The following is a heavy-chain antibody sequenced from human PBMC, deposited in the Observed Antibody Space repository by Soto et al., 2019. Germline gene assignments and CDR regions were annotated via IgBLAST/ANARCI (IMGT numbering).Heavy chain of an antibody. V-gene: IGHV3-23*01. CDR2: ISGSGFKK. J-gene: IGHJ5*02. CDR3: AKNQGVELVPLATVDWFDP. Sequence: GGSLRLSCAASGFIFENFGMSWVRQAPGKGLEWISSISGSGFKKYYADSVRGRFTISRDNSKSTVYLELNNLSAEDTAVYHCAKNQGVELVPLATVDWFDPWGQGSVVTV. D-gene: IGHD1-26*01. CDR1: GFIFENFG.